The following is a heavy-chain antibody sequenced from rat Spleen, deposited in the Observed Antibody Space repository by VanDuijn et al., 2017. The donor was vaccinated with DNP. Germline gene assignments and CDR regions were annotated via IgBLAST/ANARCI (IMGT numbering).Heavy chain of an antibody. CDR2: ISTGGGNT. Sequence: EVQLVESGGGLVQTGRSLKLSCEASGFTLSNYGMAWVRQAPKKGLEWVASISTGGGNTYYRDSVKGRFTIPRYKAKSNLHLQMARPGSEDTSTYYCASLDVVTTVAPFDYWGQGVMVTVSS. CDR3: ASLDVVTTVAPFDY. J-gene: IGHJ2*01. CDR1: GFTLSNYG. V-gene: IGHV5S13*01. D-gene: IGHD1-1*01.